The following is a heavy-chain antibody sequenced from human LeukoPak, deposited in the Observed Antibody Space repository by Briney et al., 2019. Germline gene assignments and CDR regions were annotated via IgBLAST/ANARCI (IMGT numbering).Heavy chain of an antibody. CDR2: ISGSGGST. CDR3: AGDRIMITFGGVIVQDY. Sequence: PGGSVRLSCAASGFTFSSYAMSWVRQAPGKGLEWVSAISGSGGSTYYADSVKGRFTISRGNSKNTLYLQMNSLRAEDTAVYYCAGDRIMITFGGVIVQDYWGQGTLVTVSP. D-gene: IGHD3-16*02. V-gene: IGHV3-23*01. CDR1: GFTFSSYA. J-gene: IGHJ4*02.